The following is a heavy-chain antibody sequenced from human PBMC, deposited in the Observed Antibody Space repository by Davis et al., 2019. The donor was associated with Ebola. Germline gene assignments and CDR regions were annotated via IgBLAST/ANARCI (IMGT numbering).Heavy chain of an antibody. CDR1: GYTFTSYD. CDR2: MNPNSGNT. V-gene: IGHV1-8*01. Sequence: AASVKVSRKASGYTFTSYDINWVRQATGQGLEWMGWMNPNSGNTGYAQKFQGRVTMTRNTSISTAYMELSSLRSEDTAVYYCARGIVNFDWLSNYYYYYGMDVWGQGTTVTVSS. D-gene: IGHD3-9*01. CDR3: ARGIVNFDWLSNYYYYYGMDV. J-gene: IGHJ6*02.